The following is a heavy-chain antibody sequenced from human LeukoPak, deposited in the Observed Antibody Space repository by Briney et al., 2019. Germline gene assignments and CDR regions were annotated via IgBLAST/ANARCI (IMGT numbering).Heavy chain of an antibody. CDR2: IQYSGTT. CDR1: GGSINSSSYH. CDR3: ARHIGSSSSFDY. V-gene: IGHV4-39*01. D-gene: IGHD6-13*01. Sequence: KLSETLSLTCTVSGGSINSSSYHWGWIRLPPGKGLEWIGSIQYSGTTYYNPSLKSRFTISVDTSKNQFSLKVSSVTAADTAVYYCARHIGSSSSFDYWGQGTLVTVSS. J-gene: IGHJ4*02.